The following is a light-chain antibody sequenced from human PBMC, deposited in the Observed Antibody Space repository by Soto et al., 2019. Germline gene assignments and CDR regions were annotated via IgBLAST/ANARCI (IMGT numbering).Light chain of an antibody. Sequence: AIQMTQSPSSLSASVGDRLTITCRASQDVRNYVGWYQQKPGKAPKFLIYGASSLETGIPSRFSGSGYGTEFTLTINSLMPEDFATYFCLQDYSWPWTFGQGTKVEV. CDR1: QDVRNY. CDR2: GAS. J-gene: IGKJ1*01. CDR3: LQDYSWPWT. V-gene: IGKV1-6*01.